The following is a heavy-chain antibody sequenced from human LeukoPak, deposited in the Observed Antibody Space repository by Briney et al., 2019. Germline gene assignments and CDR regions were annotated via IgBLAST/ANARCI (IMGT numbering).Heavy chain of an antibody. Sequence: PGGSLRLSCTASGFTFGDYAMSWFRQAPGKGLEWVSSVIATDASTPYADSVRGRFTISRDNSRNTVYLQMNSLRAEDTAIYYCAKSSDSSGRYTHGMDVWGQGTTVTVSS. CDR3: AKSSDSSGRYTHGMDV. CDR2: VIATDAST. V-gene: IGHV3-23*01. CDR1: GFTFGDYA. J-gene: IGHJ6*02. D-gene: IGHD3-22*01.